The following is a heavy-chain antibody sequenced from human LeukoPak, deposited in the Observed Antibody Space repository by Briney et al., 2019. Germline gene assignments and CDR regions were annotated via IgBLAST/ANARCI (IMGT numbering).Heavy chain of an antibody. J-gene: IGHJ5*02. Sequence: ASVKVSCKASGYAFTNYAISWVRQAPGQGLEWMGGIIPIFGTANYAQKFQGRVTITADESTSTAYMELSSLGSEDTAVYYCASSIDVGAVAGTNWFDPWGQGTLVTASS. CDR1: GYAFTNYA. CDR2: IIPIFGTA. CDR3: ASSIDVGAVAGTNWFDP. D-gene: IGHD6-19*01. V-gene: IGHV1-69*13.